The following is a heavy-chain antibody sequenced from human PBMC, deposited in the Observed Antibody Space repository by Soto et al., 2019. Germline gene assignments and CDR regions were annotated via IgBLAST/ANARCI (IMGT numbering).Heavy chain of an antibody. D-gene: IGHD5-18*01. V-gene: IGHV4-59*08. Sequence: PSETLSLTCTVSGGSIISYYWSWILQPPVKGLEWIGYIYYSGSTNYNPSLKSRVTISVDTSKNQFSLKLSSVTAADTAVYYCAGQYSFGSYGMDVWGQGTTVTVSS. CDR2: IYYSGST. CDR3: AGQYSFGSYGMDV. CDR1: GGSIISYY. J-gene: IGHJ6*02.